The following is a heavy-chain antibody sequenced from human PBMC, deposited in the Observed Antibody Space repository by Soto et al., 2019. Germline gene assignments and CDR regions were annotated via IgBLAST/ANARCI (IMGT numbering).Heavy chain of an antibody. J-gene: IGHJ5*02. CDR1: GGSISSGGYS. V-gene: IGHV4-30-2*01. D-gene: IGHD3-22*01. CDR2: IYHSGST. CDR3: ARGPYYYDTLWYNWFDP. Sequence: SETLSLTCAVSGGSISSGGYSWSWIRQPPGKGLEWIGYIYHSGSTYYNPSLKSRVTISVDRSKNQFSLKLSSVTAADTAVYYCARGPYYYDTLWYNWFDPWGQGTLVTVSS.